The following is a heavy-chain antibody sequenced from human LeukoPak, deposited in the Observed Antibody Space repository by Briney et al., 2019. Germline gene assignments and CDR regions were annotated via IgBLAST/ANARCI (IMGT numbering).Heavy chain of an antibody. CDR3: ARVRYSYGWHNDY. Sequence: GGSLRLSCAASGFTFSSYWMSWVRQAPGKGLEWVANIKQDGSEKYYVDSVKGRFTISRDNAKNSLYLQMNSLRAEDTAVYYCARVRYSYGWHNDYWGQGTLVTVSS. CDR2: IKQDGSEK. D-gene: IGHD5-18*01. V-gene: IGHV3-7*01. J-gene: IGHJ4*02. CDR1: GFTFSSYW.